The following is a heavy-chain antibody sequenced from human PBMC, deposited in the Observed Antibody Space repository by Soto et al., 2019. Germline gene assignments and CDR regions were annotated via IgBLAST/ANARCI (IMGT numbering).Heavy chain of an antibody. CDR3: ARDPSAGDSAGY. J-gene: IGHJ4*02. CDR2: IIPILGIA. Sequence: QVQLVQSGAEVKKPGSSVKVSCKASGGTFSSYTISWVRQAPGQGLEWMGRIIPILGIANYAQKFQGRVTITADKPTSTAYMERSSLRSEDTAVYYCARDPSAGDSAGYWGQGALVTVSS. D-gene: IGHD2-21*01. V-gene: IGHV1-69*08. CDR1: GGTFSSYT.